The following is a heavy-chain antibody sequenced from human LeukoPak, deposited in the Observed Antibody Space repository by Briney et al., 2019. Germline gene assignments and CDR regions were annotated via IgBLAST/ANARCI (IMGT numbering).Heavy chain of an antibody. V-gene: IGHV3-23*01. CDR1: GFTLSSYS. CDR2: ISDSGGST. J-gene: IGHJ4*02. CDR3: AKAGTIFGVVHFDY. D-gene: IGHD3-3*01. Sequence: GGSLRLSCAASGFTLSSYSMSWVRQAPGKGLEWVSAISDSGGSTNYADSAKGRFTISRDNSKDTLYLQMNSLRAEDTAVYYCAKAGTIFGVVHFDYWGQGTLVTVSS.